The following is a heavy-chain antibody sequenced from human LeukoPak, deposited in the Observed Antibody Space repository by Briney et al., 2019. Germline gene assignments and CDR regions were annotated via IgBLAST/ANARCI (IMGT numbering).Heavy chain of an antibody. D-gene: IGHD3-3*01. Sequence: APVKVSCKASGYTFTSYGISWVRQAPGQGLKWMGWISAYNGNTNYAQKLQGRVTMTTDTSTSTAYMELRSLRSDDTAVYYCARDNYDFWSGYYKLESFDYWGQGTLVTVSS. CDR1: GYTFTSYG. J-gene: IGHJ4*02. CDR3: ARDNYDFWSGYYKLESFDY. CDR2: ISAYNGNT. V-gene: IGHV1-18*01.